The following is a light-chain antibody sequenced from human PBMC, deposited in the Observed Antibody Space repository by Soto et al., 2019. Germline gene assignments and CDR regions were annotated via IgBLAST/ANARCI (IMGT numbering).Light chain of an antibody. CDR1: QSISNW. J-gene: IGKJ1*01. V-gene: IGKV1-5*01. CDR2: DAS. CDR3: QHYNYWPPKT. Sequence: TQSPSTLSASVGDIVTIPCRASQSISNWLAWYRQKPGEAPKLLIYDASRLERGVPSRFSGSGSGTEFSLTIRSLQPDDFAVYYCQHYNYWPPKTFGQGTKV.